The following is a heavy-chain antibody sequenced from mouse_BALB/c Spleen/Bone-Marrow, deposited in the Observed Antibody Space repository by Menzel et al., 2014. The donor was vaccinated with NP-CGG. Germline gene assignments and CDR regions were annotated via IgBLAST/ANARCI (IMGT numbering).Heavy chain of an antibody. D-gene: IGHD1-1*01. Sequence: EVNVVESGGGLVQPKGSLKLSCAASGFTFNTYAMHWVCQAPGKGLEWVARIRSKSNNYATYYADSVKDRFTISRDDSQSMLYLQMNNLKTEDTAMYYCVREDYGRGFAYWGQGTLVTVSA. V-gene: IGHV10-3*03. CDR2: IRSKSNNYAT. CDR1: GFTFNTYA. J-gene: IGHJ3*01. CDR3: VREDYGRGFAY.